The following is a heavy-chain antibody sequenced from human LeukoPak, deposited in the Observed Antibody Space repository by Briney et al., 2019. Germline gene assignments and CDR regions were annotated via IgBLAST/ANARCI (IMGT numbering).Heavy chain of an antibody. CDR2: IKQDGSEK. CDR3: ARDRGWDRYYYMDV. J-gene: IGHJ6*03. CDR1: GFTFSTYG. V-gene: IGHV3-7*01. D-gene: IGHD3-10*01. Sequence: GGSLRLSCTVSGFTFSTYGMDWVRQAPGKGLEWVANIKQDGSEKYYVDSVKGRFTISRDNAKNSLYLQMNSLRAEDTAVYYCARDRGWDRYYYMDVWGKGTTVTVSS.